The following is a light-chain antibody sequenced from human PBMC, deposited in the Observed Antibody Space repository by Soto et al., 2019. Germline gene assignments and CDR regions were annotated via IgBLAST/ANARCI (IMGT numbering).Light chain of an antibody. Sequence: ETVMTQSPATLSVSPGERATLSCRASQSVSSNLAWYQQKPGQAPRLLIYGASTRATGIPARFSGSRSGTEFTLTINSLQSEDFAVYYCQRCNNWPLTFGGGTKVDIK. CDR3: QRCNNWPLT. CDR2: GAS. CDR1: QSVSSN. V-gene: IGKV3-15*01. J-gene: IGKJ4*01.